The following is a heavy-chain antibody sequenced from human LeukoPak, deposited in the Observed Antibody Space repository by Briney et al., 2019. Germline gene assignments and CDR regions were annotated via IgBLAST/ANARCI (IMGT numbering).Heavy chain of an antibody. CDR2: ISGSGGST. CDR1: GFTFDDYG. J-gene: IGHJ6*03. Sequence: PGGSLRLSCAASGFTFDDYGMSWVRQAPGKGLEWVSAISGSGGSTYYADSVKGRFTISRDNSKNTLYLQMNSLRAEDTAVYYCARQGRYYYYYMDVWGKGTTVTVSS. CDR3: ARQGRYYYYYMDV. D-gene: IGHD1-26*01. V-gene: IGHV3-23*01.